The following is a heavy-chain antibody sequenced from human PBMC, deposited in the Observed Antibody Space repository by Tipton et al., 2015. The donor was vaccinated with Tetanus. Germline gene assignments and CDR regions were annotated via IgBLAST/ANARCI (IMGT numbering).Heavy chain of an antibody. CDR3: AKAVRGYSYGYFDY. J-gene: IGHJ4*02. CDR2: ISGSGGST. D-gene: IGHD5-18*01. CDR1: GFTFSSYA. V-gene: IGHV3-23*01. Sequence: SLRLSCAASGFTFSSYAMSWVRQAPGKGLEWVSAISGSGGSTYYADSVKGRFTISRDNSKNTLYLQMDSLRAEDTAVYYCAKAVRGYSYGYFDYWGQGTLVTVSS.